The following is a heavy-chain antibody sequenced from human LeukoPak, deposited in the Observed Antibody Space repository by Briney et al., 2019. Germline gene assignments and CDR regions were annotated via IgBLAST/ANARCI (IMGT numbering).Heavy chain of an antibody. CDR2: INPNSGGT. V-gene: IGHV1-2*04. CDR1: GYTFTGYY. Sequence: ASVKVSCKASGYTFTGYYMHWVRQAPGQGLEWMGWINPNSGGTNYAQKFQGWVTMTRDTSISTAYMELSRLRSDDTAVYYCARGYCSSTSCLASFFYYWGQGTLVTVSS. J-gene: IGHJ4*02. CDR3: ARGYCSSTSCLASFFYY. D-gene: IGHD2-2*01.